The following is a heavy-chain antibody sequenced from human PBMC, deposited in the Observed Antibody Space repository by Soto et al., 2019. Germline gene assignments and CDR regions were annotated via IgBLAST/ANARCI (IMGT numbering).Heavy chain of an antibody. Sequence: GGSLRLSCAASGFLFSSYGLHWVRQAPGKGLEWVAIASFDGSDSYYADSVKGRFTIFRDNSKNTLYLHMNSLRTEDTAVYYCATFGIYDFWSGYLHRDAFDVWGQGTMVTVSS. CDR1: GFLFSSYG. CDR3: ATFGIYDFWSGYLHRDAFDV. CDR2: ASFDGSDS. V-gene: IGHV3-30*03. J-gene: IGHJ3*01. D-gene: IGHD3-3*01.